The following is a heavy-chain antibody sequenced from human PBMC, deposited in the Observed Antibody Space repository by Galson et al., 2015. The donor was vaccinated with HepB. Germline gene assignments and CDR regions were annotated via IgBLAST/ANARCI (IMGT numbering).Heavy chain of an antibody. D-gene: IGHD3-3*01. CDR1: GFTFSSYS. CDR3: ARYDFWSGLDNYYYGMDV. V-gene: IGHV3-21*01. J-gene: IGHJ6*02. CDR2: ISSSSSYI. Sequence: LRLSCAASGFTFSSYSMNWVRQAPGKGLEWVSSISSSSSYIYYADSVKGRFTISRDNAKNSLYLQMNSLRAEDTAVYYCARYDFWSGLDNYYYGMDVWGQGTTVTVSS.